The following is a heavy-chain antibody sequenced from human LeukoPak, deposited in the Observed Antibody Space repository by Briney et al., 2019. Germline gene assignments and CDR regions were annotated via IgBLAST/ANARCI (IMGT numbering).Heavy chain of an antibody. CDR2: ISRVISTV. CDR1: GFAFNTYS. Sequence: GGSLRLSCAAFGFAFNTYSMNWVRQAPGKGLEWVSFISRVISTVYYADSVKGRFTISRDNAKNSMYLQMNSLRAEDTAVYYCAKDRVVEGYSSGWSAFYYYNGLDVWGQGTTVTVSS. D-gene: IGHD6-19*01. CDR3: AKDRVVEGYSSGWSAFYYYNGLDV. V-gene: IGHV3-48*01. J-gene: IGHJ6*02.